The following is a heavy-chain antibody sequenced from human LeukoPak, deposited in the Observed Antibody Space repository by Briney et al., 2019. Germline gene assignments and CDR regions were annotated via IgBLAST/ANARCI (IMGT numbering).Heavy chain of an antibody. Sequence: PSETLSLTCTVSGGSISSGDYYWCWIRQPPGKGLEWIGYIYYSGSTYYNPSLKSRVTISVDTSKNQFSLKLSSVTAADTAVYYCASKLLWFGEDAFDIWGQGTMVTVSS. D-gene: IGHD3-10*01. CDR2: IYYSGST. CDR3: ASKLLWFGEDAFDI. J-gene: IGHJ3*02. CDR1: GGSISSGDYY. V-gene: IGHV4-30-4*08.